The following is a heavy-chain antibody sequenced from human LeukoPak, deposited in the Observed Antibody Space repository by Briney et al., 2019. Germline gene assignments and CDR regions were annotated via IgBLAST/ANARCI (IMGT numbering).Heavy chain of an antibody. D-gene: IGHD6-19*01. CDR2: INHSGST. CDR3: ARVRAVAGTPPDY. V-gene: IGHV4-39*07. CDR1: GVSISSSNSY. J-gene: IGHJ4*02. Sequence: SETLSLTCTVSGVSISSSNSYWGWIRQPPGKGLEWIGEINHSGSTNYNPSLKSRVTISVDTSKNQFSLKLSSVTAADTAVYYCARVRAVAGTPPDYWGQGTLVTVSS.